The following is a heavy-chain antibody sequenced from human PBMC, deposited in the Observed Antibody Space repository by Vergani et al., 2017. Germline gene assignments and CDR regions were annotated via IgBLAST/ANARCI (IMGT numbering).Heavy chain of an antibody. D-gene: IGHD3-3*01. CDR3: ARGFWSGPYYGMDV. CDR1: GGSISSYY. CDR2: IYYSGST. J-gene: IGHJ6*02. V-gene: IGHV4-59*01. Sequence: QVQLQESGPGLVKPSETLSLTCTVSGGSISSYYWSWIRQPPGKGLEWSGYIYYSGSTNYNTYLKSRVTISVNTSKNQFSLKLSSVTAADTAVYYCARGFWSGPYYGMDVWGQGTTVTVS.